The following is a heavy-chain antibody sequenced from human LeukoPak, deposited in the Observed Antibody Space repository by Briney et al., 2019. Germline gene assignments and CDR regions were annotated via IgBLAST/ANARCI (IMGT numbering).Heavy chain of an antibody. V-gene: IGHV1-2*02. Sequence: ASVTVSFTSSGYTFTFYYMHWVRQAPGQGLEWMGWINPNSGGTNYAQKFQGRVTMTRDTSISTAYMELSRLRSDDTAVYYCARVPPWRESGRWRFDYWGQGTLVTVSS. D-gene: IGHD1-26*01. CDR3: ARVPPWRESGRWRFDY. J-gene: IGHJ4*02. CDR1: GYTFTFYY. CDR2: INPNSGGT.